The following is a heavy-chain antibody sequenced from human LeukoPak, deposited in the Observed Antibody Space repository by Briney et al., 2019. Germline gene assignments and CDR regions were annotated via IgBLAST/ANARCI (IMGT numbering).Heavy chain of an antibody. CDR3: ARGQYYYDSSGYYPKGNFDY. Sequence: ASVKVSCKASGYTFTSYYMHWVRQAPGQGLAWMGIINPSGGSTSYAQKFQGRVTMTRDTSTSTVYMELSSLRSEDTAVYYCARGQYYYDSSGYYPKGNFDYWGQGTLVTVSS. D-gene: IGHD3-22*01. CDR1: GYTFTSYY. CDR2: INPSGGST. J-gene: IGHJ4*02. V-gene: IGHV1-46*01.